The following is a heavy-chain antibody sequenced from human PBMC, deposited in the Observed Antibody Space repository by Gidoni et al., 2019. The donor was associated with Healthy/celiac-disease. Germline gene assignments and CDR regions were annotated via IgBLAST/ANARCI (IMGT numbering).Heavy chain of an antibody. Sequence: EVQLVESGGGLVQPGGSLRLSCAASGFTFSSYWMHWVRQAPGKVLVWFSRINSDGSSTSYADSVKGRFTISRDNAKNTLYLQMNSLRAEDTAVYYCARVGGLENYDFWSGYYGYWGQGTLVTVSS. CDR3: ARVGGLENYDFWSGYYGY. D-gene: IGHD3-3*01. CDR2: INSDGSST. CDR1: GFTFSSYW. V-gene: IGHV3-74*01. J-gene: IGHJ4*02.